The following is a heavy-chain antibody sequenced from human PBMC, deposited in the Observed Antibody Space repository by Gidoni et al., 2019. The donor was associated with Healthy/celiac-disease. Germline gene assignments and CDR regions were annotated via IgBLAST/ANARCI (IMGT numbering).Heavy chain of an antibody. CDR2: IYYSGST. J-gene: IGHJ6*02. V-gene: IGHV4-31*03. CDR3: ARDKVLWFGESYYYYGMDV. CDR1: GGSISSGGYY. D-gene: IGHD3-10*01. Sequence: QVQLQESGPGLVKPSQTLSLTCTVSGGSISSGGYYWSWIRQHPGKGLEWIGYIYYSGSTYYNPSLKSRVTISVDTSKNQFSLKLSSVTAADTAVYYCARDKVLWFGESYYYYGMDVWGQGTTVTVSS.